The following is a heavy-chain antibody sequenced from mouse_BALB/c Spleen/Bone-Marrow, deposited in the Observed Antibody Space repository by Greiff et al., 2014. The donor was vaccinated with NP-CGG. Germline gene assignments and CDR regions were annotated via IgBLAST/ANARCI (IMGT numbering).Heavy chain of an antibody. D-gene: IGHD1-1*01. V-gene: IGHV4-2*02. J-gene: IGHJ2*01. CDR2: INPGSSTI. CDR3: ARLGHYGYYDN. CDR1: GFDFGGYW. Sequence: EVKLVESGGGLVQPGGSLNLACVASGFDFGGYWMSWARLAPGKGLEWIGEINPGSSTINYSPSLKDKFIISRDNAKNTLCLQMSKVRTEDTALYYCARLGHYGYYDNWGQGTTLTVSS.